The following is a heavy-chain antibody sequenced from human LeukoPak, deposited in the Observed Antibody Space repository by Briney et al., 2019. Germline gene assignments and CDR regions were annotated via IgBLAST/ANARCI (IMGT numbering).Heavy chain of an antibody. CDR2: IWYDGSNK. V-gene: IGHV3-33*08. J-gene: IGHJ4*02. CDR3: ARDSSGNAHVTPFDY. Sequence: PGGSLRLSCAASGFTFSSYGMHWVRQAPGKGLEWVAVIWYDGSNKYYADSVKGRFTISRDNSKNTLYLQMNSLRAEDTAVYYCARDSSGNAHVTPFDYWGQGTLVTVSS. CDR1: GFTFSSYG. D-gene: IGHD5-12*01.